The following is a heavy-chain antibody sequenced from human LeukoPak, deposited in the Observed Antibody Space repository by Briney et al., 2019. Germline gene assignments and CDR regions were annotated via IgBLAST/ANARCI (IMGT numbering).Heavy chain of an antibody. Sequence: KPSETLSLTCAVYGGSFSGYYWSWIRQPPGKGLEWIGEINHSGSTNYSPSLKSRVTISVDTSKNQFSLKLSSVTAADTAVYYCARLLLSGFDYWGQGTLVTVSS. V-gene: IGHV4-34*01. CDR2: INHSGST. D-gene: IGHD3-22*01. CDR3: ARLLLSGFDY. CDR1: GGSFSGYY. J-gene: IGHJ4*02.